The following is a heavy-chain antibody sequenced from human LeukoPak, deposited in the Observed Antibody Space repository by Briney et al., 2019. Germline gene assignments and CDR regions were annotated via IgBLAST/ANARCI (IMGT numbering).Heavy chain of an antibody. CDR1: GYTFTGYY. Sequence: ASVKVSCKASGYTFTGYYMHWVRQAPGQGLEWMGWINPNSGGTNYAQKFQGRVTMTRDTSISTAYMELSRLRSDDTAVYYCASLIIDGVTDFDYWGQGTLVTVSS. V-gene: IGHV1-2*02. J-gene: IGHJ4*02. CDR3: ASLIIDGVTDFDY. CDR2: INPNSGGT. D-gene: IGHD2-21*02.